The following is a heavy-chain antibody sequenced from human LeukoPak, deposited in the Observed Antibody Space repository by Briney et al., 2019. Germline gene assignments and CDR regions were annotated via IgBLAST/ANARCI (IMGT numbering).Heavy chain of an antibody. J-gene: IGHJ4*02. CDR1: GFTFSSYS. D-gene: IGHD3-16*01. CDR2: ISSSSSYI. CDR3: ARGPYDYVWGSYGYFDY. Sequence: GGSLGLSCAASGFTFSSYSMNWVRQAPGKGLEWVSSISSSSSYIYYADSVKGRFTISRDNAKNSLYLQMNSLRAEDTAVYYCARGPYDYVWGSYGYFDYWGQGTLVTVSS. V-gene: IGHV3-21*01.